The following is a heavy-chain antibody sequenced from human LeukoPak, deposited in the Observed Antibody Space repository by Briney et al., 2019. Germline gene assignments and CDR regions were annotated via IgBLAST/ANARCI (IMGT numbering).Heavy chain of an antibody. CDR1: GGSISSYL. D-gene: IGHD4-17*01. CDR2: VYYSGST. V-gene: IGHV4-59*01. J-gene: IGHJ4*02. Sequence: SETLSLTCTVSGGSISSYLWTWIRQPPGKGLEWIGYVYYSGSTNHNPSLKSRVTISVDTSKNQFSLKLSSVTAADTAVYYCASGTPTVTSLGYWGQGTLVTVSS. CDR3: ASGTPTVTSLGY.